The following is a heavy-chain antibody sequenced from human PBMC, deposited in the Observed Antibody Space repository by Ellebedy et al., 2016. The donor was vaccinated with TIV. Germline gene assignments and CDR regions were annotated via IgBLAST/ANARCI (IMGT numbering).Heavy chain of an antibody. J-gene: IGHJ4*02. CDR2: ISSSSGYI. CDR1: GFTFSVYS. V-gene: IGHV3-21*01. Sequence: PGGSLRLSCAASGFTFSVYSMDWVRQAPGKGLEWVSSISSSSGYIYYADSLKGRFTISRDNAKNSLYLQMNSLRAEDTAVYYCARHNYYASGSYYMGANDYWGQGTLVTVSS. D-gene: IGHD3-10*01. CDR3: ARHNYYASGSYYMGANDY.